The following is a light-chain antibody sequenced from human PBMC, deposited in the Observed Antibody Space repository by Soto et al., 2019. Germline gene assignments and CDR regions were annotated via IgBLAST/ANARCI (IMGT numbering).Light chain of an antibody. CDR2: DVS. Sequence: DIQLTQSPSTLSASVLDSVTITFLASQNVSTSLAWYQHKPGEAPKLLMFDVSNLESGVPSRFSGSGSGTEFTLTISSLQPHDFATYYCQQYNSYSWTFGQGTKVDIK. V-gene: IGKV1-5*01. CDR3: QQYNSYSWT. J-gene: IGKJ1*01. CDR1: QNVSTS.